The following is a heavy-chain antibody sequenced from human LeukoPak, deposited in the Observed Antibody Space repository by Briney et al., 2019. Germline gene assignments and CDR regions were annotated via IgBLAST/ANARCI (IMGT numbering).Heavy chain of an antibody. CDR1: GGSISSSDYY. CDR3: ARPRAAAAGTGFDY. J-gene: IGHJ4*02. CDR2: IHYSGNT. D-gene: IGHD6-13*01. V-gene: IGHV4-39*02. Sequence: SETLSLTCTASGGSISSSDYYWGWIRQPPGKGLEWIGCIHYSGNTYYNPSLKSRVTISVDTTRNHFSLRLSSVTAADPAVYYCARPRAAAAGTGFDYWGQGTLVTVSS.